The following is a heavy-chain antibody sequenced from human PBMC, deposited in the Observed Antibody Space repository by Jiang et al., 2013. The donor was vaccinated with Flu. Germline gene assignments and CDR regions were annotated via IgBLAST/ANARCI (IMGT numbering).Heavy chain of an antibody. CDR2: IDWDDDK. CDR3: ARIGDSSGYLAFDY. CDR1: GFSLSTSGMR. D-gene: IGHD3-22*01. J-gene: IGHJ4*02. Sequence: KPTQTLTLTCTFSGFSLSTSGMRVSWIRQPPGKALEWLARIDWDDDKFYSTSLKTRLTISKDTSKNQVVLTMTNMDPVDTATYYCARIGDSSGYLAFDYWGQGTLVTVSS. V-gene: IGHV2-70*04.